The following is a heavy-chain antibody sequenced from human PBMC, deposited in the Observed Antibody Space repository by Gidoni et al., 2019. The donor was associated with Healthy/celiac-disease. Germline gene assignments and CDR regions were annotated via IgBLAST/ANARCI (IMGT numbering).Heavy chain of an antibody. V-gene: IGHV3-21*01. CDR1: GFTFSSYS. CDR2: ISSSSSYI. D-gene: IGHD4-17*01. Sequence: EVQLVESGGGLVKPGGSLRLSCAASGFTFSSYSMNWVRQAQGKGLEWVSSISSSSSYIYYADSVKGRFTISRYNAKNSLYLQMNSLRAEDTAVYYCATDASTVTPDYWGQGTLVTVSS. J-gene: IGHJ4*02. CDR3: ATDASTVTPDY.